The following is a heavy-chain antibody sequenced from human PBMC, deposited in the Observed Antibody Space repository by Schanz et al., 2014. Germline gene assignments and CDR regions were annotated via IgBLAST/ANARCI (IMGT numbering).Heavy chain of an antibody. D-gene: IGHD3-10*01. Sequence: EVQLLESGGGLVEPGGSLRLSCAASGFSFCSYAMGWVRQARGKGLEWVSAMNESHSTIYYADSVRGRFTISRDNAENTLFLQMNSLRAEDTAVYYCAKGRFGELSAFDIWGQGTMVTVSS. CDR3: AKGRFGELSAFDI. CDR1: GFSFCSYA. V-gene: IGHV3-23*01. CDR2: MNESHSTI. J-gene: IGHJ3*02.